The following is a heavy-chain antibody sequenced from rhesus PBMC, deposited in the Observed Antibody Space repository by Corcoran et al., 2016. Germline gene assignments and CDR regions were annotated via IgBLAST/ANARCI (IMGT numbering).Heavy chain of an antibody. J-gene: IGHJ4*01. CDR1: GFTFSDHY. Sequence: EVQLVESGGGLVQPGGSLRLSCAASGFTFSDHYMDWVRQAPGKGLEWVSSSRGSSRSTYYPDSVKGRFTISRDNAKNTLYLQMNSPIAEDTAVYYCARVTYYCDYWGQGVLVTVSS. CDR3: ARVTYYCDY. CDR2: SRGSSRST. V-gene: IGHV3-37*01.